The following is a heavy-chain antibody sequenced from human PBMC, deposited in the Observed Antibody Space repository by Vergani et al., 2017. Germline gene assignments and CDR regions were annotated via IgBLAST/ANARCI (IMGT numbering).Heavy chain of an antibody. CDR1: GDSIISRSYY. J-gene: IGHJ5*02. Sequence: QMQLQESGPGLVKASETLSLTCTVSGDSIISRSYYWGWIRQPPGKGLEWIGSIYNSGNGDSSSSLKSRVTISADTSKNQFSLRLTSVTAADTAVYYCARDSGVYVWGSYEAWFDPWGQGTLVTVSS. V-gene: IGHV4-39*02. CDR3: ARDSGVYVWGSYEAWFDP. CDR2: IYNSGNG. D-gene: IGHD3-16*01.